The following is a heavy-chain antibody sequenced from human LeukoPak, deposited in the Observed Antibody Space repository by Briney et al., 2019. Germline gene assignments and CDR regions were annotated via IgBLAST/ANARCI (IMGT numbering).Heavy chain of an antibody. J-gene: IGHJ5*02. CDR1: GFTFDDYA. V-gene: IGHV3-9*01. CDR2: ISWNSDTI. CDR3: ARDTTDYYGSGSAFDP. Sequence: GGSLRLSCAASGFTFDDYAMHWVRQAPGKGLEWVSGISWNSDTIGYADSVKGRFTISRDNAKNSLYLQMNSLRAEDTAVYYCARDTTDYYGSGSAFDPWGQGTLVTVSS. D-gene: IGHD3-10*01.